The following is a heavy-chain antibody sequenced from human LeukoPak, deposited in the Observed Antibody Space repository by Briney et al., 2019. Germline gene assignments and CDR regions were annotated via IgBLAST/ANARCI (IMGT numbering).Heavy chain of an antibody. CDR3: ARAGIAVAGTSWFDP. D-gene: IGHD6-19*01. J-gene: IGHJ5*02. CDR1: GYSFTSYW. CDR2: IYPGDSDT. V-gene: IGHV5-51*01. Sequence: GESLKISXKGSGYSFTSYWIGWVRQMPGKGLEWMGIIYPGDSDTRYSPSFQGQVTISADKSISTAYLQWSSLKASDTAMYYCARAGIAVAGTSWFDPWGQGTLVTVSS.